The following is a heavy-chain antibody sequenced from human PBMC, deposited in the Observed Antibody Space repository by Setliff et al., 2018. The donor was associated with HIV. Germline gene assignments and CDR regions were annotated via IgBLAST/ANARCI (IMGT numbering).Heavy chain of an antibody. CDR1: GGPISSYY. CDR2: FYYSGAT. J-gene: IGHJ6*02. Sequence: PSETLSLTCNVSGGPISSYYWTWIRQPPGRGLEWIGYFYYSGATNYNPSLKSRVTISADTSKNQFSLKLSSVIAADTAVYYCARIFGDQGYYYGMDVWGQGTTVTVSS. D-gene: IGHD3-3*01. CDR3: ARIFGDQGYYYGMDV. V-gene: IGHV4-59*01.